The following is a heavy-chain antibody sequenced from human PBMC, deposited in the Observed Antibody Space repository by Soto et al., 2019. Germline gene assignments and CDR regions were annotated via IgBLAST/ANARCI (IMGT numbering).Heavy chain of an antibody. CDR2: ISSTSTYI. CDR1: GFTFSGYS. CDR3: VRDFYGAYAGRFYGMDV. Sequence: EVQLVESGGGLVKPGESLRRSCAASGFTFSGYSVNWVRQAPGKGLEWVSCISSTSTYIYYADSVKGRFTISRDNAKNSLYLQMNSLRVEDTAVYYCVRDFYGAYAGRFYGMDVWGQGTTVTVSS. V-gene: IGHV3-21*01. J-gene: IGHJ6*02. D-gene: IGHD4-17*01.